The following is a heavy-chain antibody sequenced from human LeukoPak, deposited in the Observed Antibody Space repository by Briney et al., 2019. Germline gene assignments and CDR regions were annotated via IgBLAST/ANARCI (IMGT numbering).Heavy chain of an antibody. J-gene: IGHJ4*02. CDR1: GYSFTSYW. CDR3: ARRKLNRPFDY. CDR2: IYPGYSDT. D-gene: IGHD1-14*01. Sequence: AESLNISCTGSGYSFTSYWIGWVRSMPRKGLEWMGIIYPGYSDTRYSPSFQGQVTISADKSISTAYLQWSSLKASGTAMYYCARRKLNRPFDYWGQGTLVTVSS. V-gene: IGHV5-51*01.